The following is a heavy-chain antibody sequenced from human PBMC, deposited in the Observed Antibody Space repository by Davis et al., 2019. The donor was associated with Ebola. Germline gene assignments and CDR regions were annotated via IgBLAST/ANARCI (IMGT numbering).Heavy chain of an antibody. V-gene: IGHV4-34*01. CDR1: GGPFNGYY. Sequence: MPSETLSLTCAVKGGPFNGYYWSWIRQPPGKWLEWIGEINHSGSPNYNPSLKSRATISVDTSKNQLSLKLSSVTAADTAVYYCAGESYYYDSSGYYKGGFDYWGQGTLVTVSS. J-gene: IGHJ4*02. CDR3: AGESYYYDSSGYYKGGFDY. D-gene: IGHD3-22*01. CDR2: INHSGSP.